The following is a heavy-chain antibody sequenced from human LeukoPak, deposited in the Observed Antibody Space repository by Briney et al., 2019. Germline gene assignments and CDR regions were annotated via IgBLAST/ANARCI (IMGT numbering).Heavy chain of an antibody. CDR2: INPNTGGT. CDR1: GYTFTGYY. CDR3: ARALVPAAQRLSS. V-gene: IGHV1-2*02. D-gene: IGHD2-2*01. J-gene: IGHJ5*02. Sequence: ASVKVSCKASGYTFTGYYLHWVRQAPGQGLEWMGWINPNTGGTKYAQKFQGRVTMTRDTSISTAYMEVTRLTSDDTAVYYCARALVPAAQRLSSWGQGTLVTVPS.